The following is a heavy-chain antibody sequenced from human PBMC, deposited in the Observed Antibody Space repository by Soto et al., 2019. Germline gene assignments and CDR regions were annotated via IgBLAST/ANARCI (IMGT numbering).Heavy chain of an antibody. V-gene: IGHV4-34*01. CDR3: ARRGKTTYYDFWSGYLNWFDP. Sequence: PSETLSLTCAVYGGSFSGYYCSWIRQPPWKGLEWIGEINHSGITNYNPSLKSRVTISVDTSKNQFSLKLSSVTAADTAVYYCARRGKTTYYDFWSGYLNWFDPWGQRTLVTVSS. J-gene: IGHJ5*02. D-gene: IGHD3-3*01. CDR1: GGSFSGYY. CDR2: INHSGIT.